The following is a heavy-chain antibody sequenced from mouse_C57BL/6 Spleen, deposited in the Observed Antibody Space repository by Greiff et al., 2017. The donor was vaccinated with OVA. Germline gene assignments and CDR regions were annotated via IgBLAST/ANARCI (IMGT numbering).Heavy chain of an antibody. CDR3: ARHGYFSFAY. CDR2: INPNNGGT. CDR1: GYTFTDYN. V-gene: IGHV1-18*01. D-gene: IGHD2-3*01. J-gene: IGHJ3*01. Sequence: LVEPGASVKIPCQASGYTFTDYNMDWVKQSHGKSLEWIGDINPNNGGTIYNQKFKGKATLTVDKSSSTAYMELRSLTSEDTAVYYCARHGYFSFAYWGQGTLVTVSA.